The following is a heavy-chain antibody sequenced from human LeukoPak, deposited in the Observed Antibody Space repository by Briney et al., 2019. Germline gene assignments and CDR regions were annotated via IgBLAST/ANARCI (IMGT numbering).Heavy chain of an antibody. V-gene: IGHV3-11*04. CDR2: ISFSGSTI. CDR3: ARVFSGTYLNYHHFDY. CDR1: GFTFSDYY. Sequence: PGGSLRLSCAASGFTFSDYYMSWIRQAPGKGLEWVSYISFSGSTIYYADFVKGRFTVSRNNAKNSLYLQMDSLRAEDTAAYYCARVFSGTYLNYHHFDYWGQGTLVTVSS. D-gene: IGHD1-26*01. J-gene: IGHJ4*02.